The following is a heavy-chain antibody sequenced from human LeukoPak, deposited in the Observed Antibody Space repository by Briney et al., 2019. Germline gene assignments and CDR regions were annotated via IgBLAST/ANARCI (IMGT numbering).Heavy chain of an antibody. CDR1: GGSISSGSYY. V-gene: IGHV4-61*02. CDR2: MYTSGCT. CDR3: ALMTTVTTRGVPPDY. D-gene: IGHD4-17*01. Sequence: SETLSLTRTVSGGSISSGSYYWNWIRQPAGKGLEWIGRMYTSGCTNYNPSLKSRVTISVDTSKNQFSLKLSSVTAADTAVYYCALMTTVTTRGVPPDYWGQGTLVTVSS. J-gene: IGHJ4*02.